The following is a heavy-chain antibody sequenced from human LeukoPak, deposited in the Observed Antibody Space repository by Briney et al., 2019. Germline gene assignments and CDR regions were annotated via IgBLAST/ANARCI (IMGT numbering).Heavy chain of an antibody. D-gene: IGHD1-1*01. J-gene: IGHJ4*02. Sequence: PGRSLRLSCAASGFSFSTFGMHWARRAPGKGLEWVAVIWNDGSKKFYAESVKGRFTISRDNSQNTLYLQMNRLRAEDTAVYYCAKASWVSNADAVWWGQGTLVTVSS. CDR1: GFSFSTFG. CDR2: IWNDGSKK. V-gene: IGHV3-33*08. CDR3: AKASWVSNADAVW.